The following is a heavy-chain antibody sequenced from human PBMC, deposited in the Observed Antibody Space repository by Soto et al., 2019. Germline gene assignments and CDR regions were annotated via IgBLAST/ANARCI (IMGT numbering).Heavy chain of an antibody. V-gene: IGHV3-30-3*01. Sequence: QVQLVESGGGVVQPGRSLRLSCAASGFTFSSYAMHWVRQAPGKGLEWVAVISYDGSNKYYADSVKGRFTISRDNSKNTLYLQMNSLRAEDTAVYYCARGPIYYYDSSGPFDYWGQGTLVTVSS. CDR3: ARGPIYYYDSSGPFDY. D-gene: IGHD3-22*01. CDR1: GFTFSSYA. CDR2: ISYDGSNK. J-gene: IGHJ4*02.